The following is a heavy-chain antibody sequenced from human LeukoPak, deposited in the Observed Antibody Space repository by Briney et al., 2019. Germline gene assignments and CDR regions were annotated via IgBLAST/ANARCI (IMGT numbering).Heavy chain of an antibody. V-gene: IGHV4-59*01. Sequence: SETLSLTCTVSGGSISSYYWSWIRQPPGKGLEGIGYIYYSGSTNYNPSLKSRVTISVDTSKNQFSLKLSSVTAADTAVYYCAREGDARDAFDIWGQGTMVTVSS. CDR3: AREGDARDAFDI. CDR2: IYYSGST. D-gene: IGHD2-2*01. CDR1: GGSISSYY. J-gene: IGHJ3*02.